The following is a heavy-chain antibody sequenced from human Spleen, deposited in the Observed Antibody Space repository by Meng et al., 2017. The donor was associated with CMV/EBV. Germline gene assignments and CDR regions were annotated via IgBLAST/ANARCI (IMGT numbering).Heavy chain of an antibody. Sequence: VSGGSISSGDYYWSWIRQPPGKGLEWIGYIYYSGSTYYNPSLKSRVTISVDTSKNQFSLKLSSVTAADTAVYYCARGGGDGSYFFDYWGQGTLVTVSS. D-gene: IGHD1-26*01. J-gene: IGHJ4*02. CDR3: ARGGGDGSYFFDY. CDR1: GGSISSGDYY. CDR2: IYYSGST. V-gene: IGHV4-30-4*01.